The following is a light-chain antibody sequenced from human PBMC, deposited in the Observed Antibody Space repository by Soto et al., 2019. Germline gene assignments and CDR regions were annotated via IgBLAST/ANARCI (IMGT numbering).Light chain of an antibody. CDR1: KSVSSSH. CDR3: QQYGSSPTT. J-gene: IGKJ1*01. Sequence: EIVLTQSPGTLSLSPGERATLSCRASKSVSSSHLAWYQQKPGQAPRLLIYVASSRATGIPDRFSGSGSGTAFTLTISSLEPDGFAVYYCQQYGSSPTTFGQGNKVEIK. V-gene: IGKV3-20*01. CDR2: VAS.